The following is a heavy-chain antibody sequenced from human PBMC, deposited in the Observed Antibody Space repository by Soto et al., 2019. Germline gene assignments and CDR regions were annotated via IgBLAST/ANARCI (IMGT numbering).Heavy chain of an antibody. J-gene: IGHJ5*02. CDR2: INQHGSET. Sequence: PGGSLRLSCAASGFTFSTYWMSWVRQAPGKGLEWVAHINQHGSETYYVDSVKGQFTISRDNAKNSLFLRMNSLTADDSAVYFCAKAGFTIFGEGFDPWGQGTRVTVSS. D-gene: IGHD3-3*01. CDR1: GFTFSTYW. V-gene: IGHV3-7*01. CDR3: AKAGFTIFGEGFDP.